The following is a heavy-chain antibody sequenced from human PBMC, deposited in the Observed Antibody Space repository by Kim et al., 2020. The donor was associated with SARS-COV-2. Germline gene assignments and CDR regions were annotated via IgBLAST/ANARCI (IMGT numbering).Heavy chain of an antibody. CDR1: GASINSHY. Sequence: SETLSLTCSVSGASINSHYWAWIRQPPGKGLEWVGQIDYSGSGKYDPSLKSRVTFSVDTAKNQFSLKVTSLAPADTAVYACAGQAWRGKDVALGLFYFDLWGQGTPVSVFS. CDR3: AGQAWRGKDVALGLFYFDL. V-gene: IGHV4-59*08. CDR2: IDYSGSG. D-gene: IGHD5-12*01. J-gene: IGHJ4*02.